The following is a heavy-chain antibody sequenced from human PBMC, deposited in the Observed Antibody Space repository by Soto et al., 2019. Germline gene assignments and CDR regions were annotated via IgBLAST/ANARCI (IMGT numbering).Heavy chain of an antibody. CDR1: GGSIRSYY. D-gene: IGHD1-20*01. CDR3: ARDLLTGTTTDLDY. V-gene: IGHV4-59*01. Sequence: PSETLSLTCTVSGGSIRSYYWSWIRQPPGKGLEWIGYIYYSGSTDYNPSLTSRVTISVDTSKNQFSLKLRSVTAADTAVYYCARDLLTGTTTDLDYWGQGTLVTVSS. CDR2: IYYSGST. J-gene: IGHJ4*02.